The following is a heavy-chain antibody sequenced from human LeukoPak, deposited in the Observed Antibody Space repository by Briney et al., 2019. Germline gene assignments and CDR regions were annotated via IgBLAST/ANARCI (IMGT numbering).Heavy chain of an antibody. CDR2: MNPNSGNT. D-gene: IGHD3-9*01. V-gene: IGHV1-8*01. Sequence: ASVKVSCKASGYTLTSYDINWVRQATGQGLEWMGWMNPNSGNTGYAQKFQGRVTMTRNTSISTAYMELSSLRSEDTAVYYCARRGAELRYFDWLPQYYYYGMDVWGQGTTVTVSS. CDR3: ARRGAELRYFDWLPQYYYYGMDV. J-gene: IGHJ6*02. CDR1: GYTLTSYD.